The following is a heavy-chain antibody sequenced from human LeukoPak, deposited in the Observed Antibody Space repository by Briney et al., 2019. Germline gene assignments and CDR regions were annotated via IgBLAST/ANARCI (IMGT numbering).Heavy chain of an antibody. J-gene: IGHJ4*02. CDR3: ARDRVGSGWEKNLDY. D-gene: IGHD6-19*01. Sequence: GASVKVSCKASGYTFTGYYMHRVRQAPGQGLEWMGWINPNSGGTNYAQKFQGRVTMTRDTSISTAYMELSRLRSDDTAVYYCARDRVGSGWEKNLDYWGQGTLVTVSS. CDR1: GYTFTGYY. CDR2: INPNSGGT. V-gene: IGHV1-2*02.